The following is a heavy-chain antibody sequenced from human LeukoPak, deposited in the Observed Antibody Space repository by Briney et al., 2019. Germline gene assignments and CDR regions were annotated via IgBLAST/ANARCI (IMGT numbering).Heavy chain of an antibody. J-gene: IGHJ4*02. CDR2: IYKIGTT. CDR1: GDSVTGYY. CDR3: VIGVGWQPDY. D-gene: IGHD2-15*01. Sequence: NPSETLSLTCTVFGDSVTGYYLNWVRQPPGKGLEWIGHIYKIGTTNYNPSLKSRLTISADTSKNQFSLKLRSVTAAETAVYYCVIGVGWQPDYWGQGALVTVSS. V-gene: IGHV4-59*02.